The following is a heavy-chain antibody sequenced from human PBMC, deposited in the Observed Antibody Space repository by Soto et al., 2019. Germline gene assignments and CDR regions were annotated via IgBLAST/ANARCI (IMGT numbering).Heavy chain of an antibody. Sequence: QVQLVESGGGVVQPGRSLRLSCAASGFTFSSYGMRWVRQAPGKGLEWVAVISYDGSNKYYADSVKGRFTISRDSSKNTLYLQMNSLRAEDTAVYYCANVFGDYWGQGTLVTVSS. CDR2: ISYDGSNK. CDR3: ANVFGDY. CDR1: GFTFSSYG. J-gene: IGHJ4*02. D-gene: IGHD3-10*02. V-gene: IGHV3-30*18.